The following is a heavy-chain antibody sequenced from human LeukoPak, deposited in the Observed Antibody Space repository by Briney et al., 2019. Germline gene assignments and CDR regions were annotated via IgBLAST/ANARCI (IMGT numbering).Heavy chain of an antibody. CDR2: ISSSGAST. J-gene: IGHJ6*03. CDR1: GFTFSSYA. CDR3: AKVTSSSPFYYYYMDV. Sequence: GGSLRLSCAASGFTFSSYAMNWVRQAPGKGLEWVSAISSSGASTYYADSVKGRFTISRDNSKNTLYLQMNSLRAEDTAVYYCAKVTSSSPFYYYYMDVWAKGPRSPSP. V-gene: IGHV3-23*01. D-gene: IGHD6-6*01.